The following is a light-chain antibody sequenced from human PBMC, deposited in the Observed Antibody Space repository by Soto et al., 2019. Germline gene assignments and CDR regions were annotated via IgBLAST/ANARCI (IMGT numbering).Light chain of an antibody. CDR1: QSISTE. V-gene: IGKV3-15*01. Sequence: EIVMTQSPASMSVAPSERVTLCFRASQSISTELAWYQQKPGQPPRLLIYGASNRATGIPARFSGSGSGTEFTLNISYLQSQDFAVYYCQQYNRWPPLTVGGGTQLENK. CDR2: GAS. CDR3: QQYNRWPPLT. J-gene: IGKJ4*01.